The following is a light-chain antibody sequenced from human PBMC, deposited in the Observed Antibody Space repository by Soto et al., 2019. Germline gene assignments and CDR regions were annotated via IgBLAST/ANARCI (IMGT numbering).Light chain of an antibody. CDR1: QSLLHSSGNNC. Sequence: DIVMTQSPLSLPVTPGEPASISCRSSQSLLHSSGNNCLDWYLQKPGQSTQLLIYLGSNRASGGPDRFSGSGSGTDFTLKISRVEAEDVGVYYCMQGLQTRLRFGGGTKVEIK. CDR2: LGS. CDR3: MQGLQTRLR. J-gene: IGKJ4*01. V-gene: IGKV2-28*01.